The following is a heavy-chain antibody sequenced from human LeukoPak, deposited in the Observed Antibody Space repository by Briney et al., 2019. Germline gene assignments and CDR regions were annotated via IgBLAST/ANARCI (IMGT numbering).Heavy chain of an antibody. CDR2: ISSSGSTI. Sequence: PGGSLRLSCAASGFTFSSYAMSWVRQAPGKGLEWVSYISSSGSTIYYADSVKGRFTISRDNAKNSLYLQMNSLRAEDTAVYYCARVSLTGYYNHFDYWGQGTLVTVSS. CDR1: GFTFSSYA. D-gene: IGHD3-9*01. V-gene: IGHV3-48*04. CDR3: ARVSLTGYYNHFDY. J-gene: IGHJ4*02.